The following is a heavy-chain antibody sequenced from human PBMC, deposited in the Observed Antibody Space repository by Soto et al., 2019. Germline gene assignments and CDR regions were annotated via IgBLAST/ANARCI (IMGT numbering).Heavy chain of an antibody. V-gene: IGHV3-53*01. CDR2: IHSSGAT. Sequence: PGGSLRLSCAASGFSVGGNYMSWVRQAPEKGPEWISVIHSSGATDYADSVKGRFTIFRDKSKNTVYLQMSSLRAEDTAVYYCVGSTNYYLYYFDYWGQGTLVTVSS. CDR1: GFSVGGNY. CDR3: VGSTNYYLYYFDY. J-gene: IGHJ4*02. D-gene: IGHD3-10*01.